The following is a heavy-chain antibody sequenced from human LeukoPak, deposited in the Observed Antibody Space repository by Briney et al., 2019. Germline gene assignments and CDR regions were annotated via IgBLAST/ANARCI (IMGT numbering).Heavy chain of an antibody. D-gene: IGHD6-13*01. J-gene: IGHJ3*02. V-gene: IGHV3-30*18. CDR3: AKSSRIAAAGTHDAFDI. Sequence: GGSLRLSCAASGFTFSSYGMHWVRQAPGKGLEWVAVISYDGSNKYYADSVKGRFTISRDNSKNTLYLQMNSLRAEDTAVYYCAKSSRIAAAGTHDAFDIWGQGTMVTVSS. CDR2: ISYDGSNK. CDR1: GFTFSSYG.